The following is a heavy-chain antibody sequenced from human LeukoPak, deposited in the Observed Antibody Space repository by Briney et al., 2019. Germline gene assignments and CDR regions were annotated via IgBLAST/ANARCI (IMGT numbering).Heavy chain of an antibody. Sequence: GGSLRLSCAASGFTFSGSAMHWVRQAPGKGLEWVSAISGSGGSTYYADSVKGRFTISRDNSKNTLYLQMNSLRAEDTAVYYCASLCSSGYYYFSGIGGPSDAFDIWGQGTMVTVSS. CDR1: GFTFSGSA. V-gene: IGHV3-23*01. J-gene: IGHJ3*02. D-gene: IGHD3-22*01. CDR2: ISGSGGST. CDR3: ASLCSSGYYYFSGIGGPSDAFDI.